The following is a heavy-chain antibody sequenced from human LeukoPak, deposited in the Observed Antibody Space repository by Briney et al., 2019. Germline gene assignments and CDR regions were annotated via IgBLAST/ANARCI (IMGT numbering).Heavy chain of an antibody. D-gene: IGHD6-13*01. J-gene: IGHJ4*02. Sequence: SETLSLTCTVSGGSISSYYWSWIRQPPGKGLEWIGYIYYSGSTNYNPSLKSRVTISVDTSKNQFSLKLSSVTAADTAVYYCARGVYIAAAQYSYWGQGTLVTVSS. CDR1: GGSISSYY. CDR3: ARGVYIAAAQYSY. CDR2: IYYSGST. V-gene: IGHV4-59*01.